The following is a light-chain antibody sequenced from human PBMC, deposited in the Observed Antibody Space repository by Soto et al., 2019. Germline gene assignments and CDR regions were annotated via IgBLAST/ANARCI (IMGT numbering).Light chain of an antibody. Sequence: QSVLTQPPSASGTPGQRVTISCSGSSSNIGSNTVNWYQQLPGTAPKLLIYSNNQRPSGVPDRFSGSKSGTSASLAISGLQSEDEPDYYCAAWDDRLNVVVFGGGTKLTVL. CDR2: SNN. V-gene: IGLV1-44*01. CDR3: AAWDDRLNVVV. CDR1: SSNIGSNT. J-gene: IGLJ2*01.